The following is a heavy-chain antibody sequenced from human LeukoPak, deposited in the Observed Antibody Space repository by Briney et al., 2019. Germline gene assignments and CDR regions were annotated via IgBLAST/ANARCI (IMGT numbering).Heavy chain of an antibody. D-gene: IGHD3-9*01. Sequence: PGGSLRLSCAASGFTFSDYYMSWIRQAPGKGLEWVSYISSSGSTIYYADSVKGRFTISRDNAKNSLYLQVNSLRAEDTAVYYCARLMTYYDILTGYYDDAFDIWGQGTMVTVSS. CDR2: ISSSGSTI. J-gene: IGHJ3*02. CDR1: GFTFSDYY. CDR3: ARLMTYYDILTGYYDDAFDI. V-gene: IGHV3-11*01.